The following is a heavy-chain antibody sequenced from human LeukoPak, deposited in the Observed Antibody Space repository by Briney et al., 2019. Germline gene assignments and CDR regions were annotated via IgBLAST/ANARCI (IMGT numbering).Heavy chain of an antibody. J-gene: IGHJ4*02. CDR3: ARDKNYAFDY. V-gene: IGHV3-48*01. D-gene: IGHD1-7*01. CDR2: IRFSTDTI. Sequence: GGSLRLSCAASGFTFNSYSMNWVRQASGEGLEWLSYIRFSTDTIFYADSVKGRFTISRDRAKNSQYLQMNSLRAEDTAVYYCARDKNYAFDYWGQGTLVTVSS. CDR1: GFTFNSYS.